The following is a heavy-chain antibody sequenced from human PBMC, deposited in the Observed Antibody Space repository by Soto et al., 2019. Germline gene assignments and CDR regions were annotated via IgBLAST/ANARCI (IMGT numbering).Heavy chain of an antibody. D-gene: IGHD2-2*01. J-gene: IGHJ6*01. CDR2: INAGNGNT. V-gene: IGHV1-3*01. CDR1: GYTFTSYA. Sequence: QVQLVQSGAEVKKPGASVKVSCKASGYTFTSYAMHWVRQAPGQRLEWMGWINAGNGNTKYSQKFQGRVTITRDTSASTAYMELSSLRSEDTAVYYCARVGRYCSSTSCYSGYYYYYGMDVW. CDR3: ARVGRYCSSTSCYSGYYYYYGMDV.